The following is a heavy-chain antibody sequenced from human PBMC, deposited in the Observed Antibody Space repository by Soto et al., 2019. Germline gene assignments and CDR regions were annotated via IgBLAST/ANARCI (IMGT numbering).Heavy chain of an antibody. J-gene: IGHJ6*02. D-gene: IGHD3-3*01. V-gene: IGHV5-51*01. CDR2: IYPGDSDT. Sequence: GESLKISCKGSGYSFTSYWIGWVRQMPGKGLEWMGIIYPGDSDTRYSPSFQGQVTISADKSISTAYLQWSSLKASDTAMYYCARNLGVVIRRGWYYYGMDVWGQGTTVTVSS. CDR3: ARNLGVVIRRGWYYYGMDV. CDR1: GYSFTSYW.